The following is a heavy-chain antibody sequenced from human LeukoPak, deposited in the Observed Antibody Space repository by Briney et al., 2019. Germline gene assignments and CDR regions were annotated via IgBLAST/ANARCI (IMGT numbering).Heavy chain of an antibody. CDR1: GGSFSGYY. Sequence: SETLSLTCAVYGGSFSGYYWSWIRQPPGKGLEWIGEINHSGSTNYNPSLKSRVTISVDTSKNQFSLKLSSVTAADTAVYYCARRTGELTLDAFDIWGQGTMVTVSS. V-gene: IGHV4-34*01. CDR2: INHSGST. D-gene: IGHD1-26*01. J-gene: IGHJ3*02. CDR3: ARRTGELTLDAFDI.